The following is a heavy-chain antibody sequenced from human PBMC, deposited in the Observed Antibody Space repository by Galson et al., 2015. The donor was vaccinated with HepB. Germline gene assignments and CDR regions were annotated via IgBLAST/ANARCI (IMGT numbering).Heavy chain of an antibody. V-gene: IGHV4-39*01. Sequence: SETLSLTCTVSGGSISSSSYYWGWIRQPPGKGLEWIGSIYYSGSTYYNPSLKSRVTISVDTSKNQFSLKLSSVTAADTAVYYCARHYPEDIVVVVAAGFDPWGQGTLVTVSS. CDR2: IYYSGST. J-gene: IGHJ5*02. D-gene: IGHD2-15*01. CDR1: GGSISSSSYY. CDR3: ARHYPEDIVVVVAAGFDP.